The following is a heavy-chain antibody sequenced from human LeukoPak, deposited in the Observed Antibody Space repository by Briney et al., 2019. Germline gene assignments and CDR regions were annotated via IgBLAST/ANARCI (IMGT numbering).Heavy chain of an antibody. Sequence: GGSLRLSCAASGFTVSSNYMSWVRQAPGKGLEWVSVIYSGGSTYYADSVKGRFTISRDNSKNTLYLQMNSLRAEDTAVYYCARETVGYCTNGVCSGWFGPWGQGTLVTVSS. V-gene: IGHV3-53*01. CDR1: GFTVSSNY. D-gene: IGHD2-8*01. CDR3: ARETVGYCTNGVCSGWFGP. J-gene: IGHJ5*02. CDR2: IYSGGST.